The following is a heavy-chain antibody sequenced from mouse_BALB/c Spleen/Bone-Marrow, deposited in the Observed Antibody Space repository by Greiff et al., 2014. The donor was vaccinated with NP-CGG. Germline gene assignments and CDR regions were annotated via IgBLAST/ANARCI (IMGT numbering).Heavy chain of an antibody. CDR1: GYTFTDYT. CDR2: VNPNSGGT. J-gene: IGHJ2*01. CDR3: ARARHYDF. V-gene: IGHV1-18*01. Sequence: VQLQQSGPELVKPGASVKISCKTSGYTFTDYTLHWVKQSHGKSLEWIGGVNPNSGGTSYNQKFEGKATLNLDKSSTTAYMELRSLTSDDSAVYYCARARHYDFWGQGTTLTVSS.